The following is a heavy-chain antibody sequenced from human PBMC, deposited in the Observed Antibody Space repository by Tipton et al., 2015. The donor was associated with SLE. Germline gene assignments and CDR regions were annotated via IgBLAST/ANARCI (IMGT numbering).Heavy chain of an antibody. D-gene: IGHD6-13*01. CDR3: ARAGDSRDFDGFDI. V-gene: IGHV4-30-4*08. CDR1: GFTVSSNY. J-gene: IGHJ3*02. Sequence: LRLSCAASGFTVSSNYMSWVRQAPGKGLEWIGFIYYSGNTYYNPSLKSRVTISVDTSMNQFSLKLSSVTAADTAVYYCARAGDSRDFDGFDIWGQGTMVTVSS. CDR2: IYYSGNT.